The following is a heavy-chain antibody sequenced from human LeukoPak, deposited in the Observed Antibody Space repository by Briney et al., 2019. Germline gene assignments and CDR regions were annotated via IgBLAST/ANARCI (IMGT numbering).Heavy chain of an antibody. Sequence: GGSLRLSCAASGFTFSSYAMSWVRQAPEKGLEWVSAISGSGGSTYYADSVKGRFTISRDNSKNTLYLQMNSLRAEDTAVYYCARVMSGYYVVLDIWGQGTMVTVSS. CDR1: GFTFSSYA. CDR3: ARVMSGYYVVLDI. CDR2: ISGSGGST. J-gene: IGHJ3*02. V-gene: IGHV3-23*01. D-gene: IGHD3-3*01.